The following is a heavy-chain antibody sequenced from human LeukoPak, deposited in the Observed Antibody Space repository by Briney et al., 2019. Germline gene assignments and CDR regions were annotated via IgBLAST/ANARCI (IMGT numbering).Heavy chain of an antibody. CDR2: IYCGGST. D-gene: IGHD4-17*01. V-gene: IGHV3-53*01. CDR3: ARDYGDYAGFDY. Sequence: GGSLRLSRAASGFTVSSNYMSWVRQAPGKGLEWVSVIYCGGSTYYADSVKGRFTISRDNSKNTLYLQMNSLRAEDTAVYYCARDYGDYAGFDYWGQGTVVTVSS. CDR1: GFTVSSNY. J-gene: IGHJ4*02.